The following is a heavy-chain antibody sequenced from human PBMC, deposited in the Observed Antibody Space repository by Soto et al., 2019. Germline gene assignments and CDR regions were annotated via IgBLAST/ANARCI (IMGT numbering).Heavy chain of an antibody. CDR3: ARGCSSASCYYY. CDR1: GFMFSSYT. D-gene: IGHD2-2*01. V-gene: IGHV3-21*01. Sequence: PGGSLRLSCTASGFMFSSYTMNWVRQAPGKGLEWVSSVSFRGDIYYADSLEGRFTISRDDAKNSLYLQMNSLRAEDTAVYHCARGCSSASCYYYWGQGTLVTVSS. CDR2: VSFRGDI. J-gene: IGHJ4*02.